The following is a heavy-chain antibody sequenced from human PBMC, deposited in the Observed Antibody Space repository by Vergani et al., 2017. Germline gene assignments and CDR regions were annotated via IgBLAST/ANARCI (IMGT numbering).Heavy chain of an antibody. J-gene: IGHJ4*02. CDR2: ISGSGVSA. V-gene: IGHV3-23*01. CDR3: AKQYFVSGNYLFDY. D-gene: IGHD3-10*01. CDR1: EFTFSNYA. Sequence: EVQLLESGGGLVQPGGSLRLTCAASEFTFSNYAMNWVRQAPGKGLEWVSGISGSGVSAYYTDSVKGRFTISRDNSKNILSLQMNNLRTEDTAIYYCAKQYFVSGNYLFDYWGQGTLVTVSS.